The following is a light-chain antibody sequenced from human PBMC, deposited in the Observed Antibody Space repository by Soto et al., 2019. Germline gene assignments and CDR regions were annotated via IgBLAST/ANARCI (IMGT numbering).Light chain of an antibody. CDR3: AAWDDSLNAVV. J-gene: IGLJ2*01. CDR1: NSDLGSYNL. Sequence: QSALTQPASVSGSPGQSITISCTGTNSDLGSYNLVSWFQQHPGKVPKVMIYEGTKRPSGVSDRFSGSKSDNTASLAISGLRSEDEADFYCAAWDDSLNAVVFGGGTKLTVL. CDR2: EGT. V-gene: IGLV2-14*02.